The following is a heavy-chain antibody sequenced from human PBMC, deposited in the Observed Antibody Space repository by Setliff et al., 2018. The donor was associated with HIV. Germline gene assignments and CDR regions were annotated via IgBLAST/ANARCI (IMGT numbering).Heavy chain of an antibody. D-gene: IGHD3-22*01. CDR3: VRDSYYDSSGYRGGGPGGYYYYGMDV. Sequence: ASVKVSCKASGYTFTGYYMHWVRQAPGQGLEWMGWINPNSGGTTYAQKFQGRVTMTRDTSISTAYMEVSRLRSDDTAVYYCVRDSYYDSSGYRGGGPGGYYYYGMDVWGQGTTVTVSS. J-gene: IGHJ6*02. CDR1: GYTFTGYY. V-gene: IGHV1-2*02. CDR2: INPNSGGT.